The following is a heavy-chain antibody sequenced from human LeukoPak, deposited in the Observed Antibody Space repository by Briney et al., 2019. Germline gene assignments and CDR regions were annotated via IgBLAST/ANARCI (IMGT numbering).Heavy chain of an antibody. CDR1: GFTFSSYV. V-gene: IGHV3-23*01. Sequence: GGSLRLSCAASGFTFSSYVMSWVRQAPGKGLEWVSTISGSGGSTYYADSVKGRFTISRDNSKNTLYLQMNSLRAEDTAVYYCARGLELLDYWGQGTLVTVSS. J-gene: IGHJ4*02. CDR3: ARGLELLDY. CDR2: ISGSGGST. D-gene: IGHD1-7*01.